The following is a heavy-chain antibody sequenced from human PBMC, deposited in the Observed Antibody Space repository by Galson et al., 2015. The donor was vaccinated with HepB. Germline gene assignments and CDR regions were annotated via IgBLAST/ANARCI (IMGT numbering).Heavy chain of an antibody. CDR2: TYYKSKWYH. Sequence: CAISGDSVSSNTAAWNWIRQSPSRGLEWLGRTYYKSKWYHDYAVSVEGRITINPDTSKNQFSLQLNSVTPEDTAVYYCARGRYSNHFKAGLNYWGQGTLVTVSS. V-gene: IGHV6-1*01. CDR3: ARGRYSNHFKAGLNY. CDR1: GDSVSSNTAA. D-gene: IGHD6-13*01. J-gene: IGHJ4*02.